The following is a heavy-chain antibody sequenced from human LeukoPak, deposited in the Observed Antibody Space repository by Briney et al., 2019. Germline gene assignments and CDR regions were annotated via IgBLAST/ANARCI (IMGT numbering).Heavy chain of an antibody. CDR2: INPSSGDA. Sequence: ASVKVSCKASGYTFTGYYMHWVRQAPGQGLEWMGRINPSSGDAQYPQKFQGRVTMTRDKSIKTLYMEIRGLQSDDTAVYYCANNIHGDGDYGVGGNWGQGTLVTVSS. J-gene: IGHJ4*02. CDR3: ANNIHGDGDYGVGGN. V-gene: IGHV1-2*06. CDR1: GYTFTGYY. D-gene: IGHD4-17*01.